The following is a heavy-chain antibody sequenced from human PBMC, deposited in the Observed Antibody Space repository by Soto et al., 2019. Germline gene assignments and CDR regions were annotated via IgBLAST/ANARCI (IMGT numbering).Heavy chain of an antibody. J-gene: IGHJ4*02. Sequence: SETLSLTCSVSGASINSYCWSWIRQPPGKGLEWIGFIFYVGSPNSIPSLKSRVTISIDTSKSQFSLKLSSVTAADTAVYYCARLTRYDSGWSAFDYWGQGALVTVSS. CDR2: IFYVGSP. V-gene: IGHV4-59*01. CDR3: ARLTRYDSGWSAFDY. D-gene: IGHD6-19*01. CDR1: GASINSYC.